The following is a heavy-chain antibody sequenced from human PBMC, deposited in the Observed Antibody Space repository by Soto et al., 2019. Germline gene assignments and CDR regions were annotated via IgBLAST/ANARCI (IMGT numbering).Heavy chain of an antibody. CDR3: ARERPDGARLDP. CDR2: IYYSGST. J-gene: IGHJ5*02. V-gene: IGHV4-30-4*01. Sequence: SETLSLTCTVSGGSISSGDYYWSWIRQPPGKGLEWIGYIYYSGSTYYNPSLKSRITISVDTSKNQFSLKLSSVTAADTAVYYCARERPDGARLDPWGQGTLVTVS. CDR1: GGSISSGDYY. D-gene: IGHD6-6*01.